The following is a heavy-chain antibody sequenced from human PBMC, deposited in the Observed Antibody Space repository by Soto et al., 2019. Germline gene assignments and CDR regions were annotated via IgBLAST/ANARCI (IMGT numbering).Heavy chain of an antibody. CDR2: ISSSSSYI. J-gene: IGHJ4*02. CDR1: GFTFSSYS. D-gene: IGHD6-13*01. CDR3: ARDPGLIAAPGPSFDY. V-gene: IGHV3-21*01. Sequence: EVQLVESGGGLVKPGGSLRLSCAASGFTFSSYSMNWVRQAPGKGLEWVSSISSSSSYIYYADSVKGRFTISRDNAKNSLYLQMNSLRAEDTAVYYCARDPGLIAAPGPSFDYWGQGTLVTVSS.